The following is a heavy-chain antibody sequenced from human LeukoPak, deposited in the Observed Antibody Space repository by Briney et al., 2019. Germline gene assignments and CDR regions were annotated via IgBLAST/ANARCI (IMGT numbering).Heavy chain of an antibody. CDR2: ISSSSSYI. D-gene: IGHD2-2*01. V-gene: IGHV3-21*01. Sequence: NPGGSLRLSCAASGFTFSSYSMNWVRQAPGKGLEWVSSISSSSSYIYYADSVKGRFTISRDNAKNSLYLQMNSLRAEDTAVYYCAREEYCSSTSCYGGSNWFDPWGQGTLVTVSS. J-gene: IGHJ5*02. CDR3: AREEYCSSTSCYGGSNWFDP. CDR1: GFTFSSYS.